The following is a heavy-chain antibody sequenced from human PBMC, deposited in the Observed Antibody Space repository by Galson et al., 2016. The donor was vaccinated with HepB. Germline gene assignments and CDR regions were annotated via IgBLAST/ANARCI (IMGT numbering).Heavy chain of an antibody. CDR3: ATWAGDYGYFDY. CDR1: GYTLTQLS. CDR2: FDPEDGET. V-gene: IGHV1-24*01. Sequence: SCKVSGYTLTQLSMHWVRQAPGKGLEWMGGFDPEDGETIYAQNFQGRVTMTEDTSTDTAYMELSSLRSEDTAVYYCATWAGDYGYFDYWGQGTLVTVSS. J-gene: IGHJ4*02. D-gene: IGHD4-17*01.